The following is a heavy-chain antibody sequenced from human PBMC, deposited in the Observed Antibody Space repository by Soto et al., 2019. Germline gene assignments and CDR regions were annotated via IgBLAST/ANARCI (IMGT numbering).Heavy chain of an antibody. CDR3: AKDLFTALVPTMYSYYGMDV. J-gene: IGHJ6*02. V-gene: IGHV3-23*01. Sequence: EVELLESGGGLVQPGGSLRLSCAASGFSFSSYAMNWVRQAPGKGLEWVSAVSGGGGSTYYADSVKGRFTMSRDNSRHTLYLQMDRLRGEDTAVYYCAKDLFTALVPTMYSYYGMDVWGQGTTVTVYS. CDR1: GFSFSSYA. CDR2: VSGGGGST. D-gene: IGHD5-18*01.